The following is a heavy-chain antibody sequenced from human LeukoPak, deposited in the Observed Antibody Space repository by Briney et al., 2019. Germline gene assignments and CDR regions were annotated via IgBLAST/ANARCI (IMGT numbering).Heavy chain of an antibody. CDR1: GGSISSSSYY. CDR3: ARGSHYYGSGSHDY. D-gene: IGHD3-10*01. V-gene: IGHV4-39*07. J-gene: IGHJ4*02. Sequence: SETLSLTCTVSGGSISSSSYYWSWIRQPPGKGLEWIGKINHSGSTNYNPSLKSRVTISVDTSKNQFSLKLSSVTAADTAVYYCARGSHYYGSGSHDYWGQGTLVTVSS. CDR2: INHSGST.